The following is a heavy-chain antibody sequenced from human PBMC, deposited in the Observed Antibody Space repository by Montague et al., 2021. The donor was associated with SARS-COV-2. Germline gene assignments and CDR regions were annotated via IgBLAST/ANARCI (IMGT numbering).Heavy chain of an antibody. CDR3: AMDPQYSKSWLHTIFEN. J-gene: IGHJ4*02. CDR2: ISGSGEST. D-gene: IGHD6-13*01. V-gene: IGHV3-23*01. CDR1: GFTFTSHP. Sequence: SLRLSCAASGFTFTSHPMSWVRQAPGKGLEWVSVISGSGESTYYADSVKGRFTFSQDNSNNTAHLQMNSLRADDTAVYYCAMDPQYSKSWLHTIFENWGQGTLVTVSS.